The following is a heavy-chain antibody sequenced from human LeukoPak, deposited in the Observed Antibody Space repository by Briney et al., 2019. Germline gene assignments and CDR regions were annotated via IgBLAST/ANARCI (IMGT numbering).Heavy chain of an antibody. Sequence: ASVKVSCKASGYTFTSYAMHWVRQAPGQRLEWMGWINAGNGNTKYSQKFQGRVTITRDTSASTAYMELSSLRSEDTAVYYCARGLEASVVPAAIFYYYYYMDVWGKGTTVTVSS. D-gene: IGHD2-2*01. CDR3: ARGLEASVVPAAIFYYYYYMDV. V-gene: IGHV1-3*01. J-gene: IGHJ6*03. CDR2: INAGNGNT. CDR1: GYTFTSYA.